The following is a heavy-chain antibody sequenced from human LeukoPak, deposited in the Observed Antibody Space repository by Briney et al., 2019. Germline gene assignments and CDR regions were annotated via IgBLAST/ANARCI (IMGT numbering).Heavy chain of an antibody. D-gene: IGHD3-10*01. CDR1: GFTFSSYW. V-gene: IGHV3-21*04. CDR3: AKGHSGSYSPLFHY. Sequence: GGSLRLSCAASGFTFSSYWMTWIRQAPGKGLEWVSSISSSSSYIYYADSVKGRFTTSRDNAKNSLYLQMNSLSAEDTAVYYCAKGHSGSYSPLFHYWGQGTLVTVSS. CDR2: ISSSSSYI. J-gene: IGHJ4*02.